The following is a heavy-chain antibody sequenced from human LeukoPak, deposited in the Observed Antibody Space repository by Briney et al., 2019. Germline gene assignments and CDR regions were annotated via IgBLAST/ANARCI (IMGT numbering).Heavy chain of an antibody. CDR2: VFGSGGSA. V-gene: IGHV3-23*01. D-gene: IGHD6-19*01. Sequence: GGSLRLSCVASGFTFNSYAMYWVRQAPGKGLEWVAGVFGSGGSAHYTDSVEGRFTIFRDNSKNTVYLQMSSLRAEDTAVYYCGRTTVGYSSGRYPGWPIDYWGQGTLVTVSS. CDR3: GRTTVGYSSGRYPGWPIDY. CDR1: GFTFNSYA. J-gene: IGHJ4*02.